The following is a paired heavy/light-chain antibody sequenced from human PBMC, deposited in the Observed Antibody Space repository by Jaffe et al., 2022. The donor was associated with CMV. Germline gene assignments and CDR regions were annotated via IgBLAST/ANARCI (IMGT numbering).Light chain of an antibody. CDR2: DAS. Sequence: EIVLTQSPATLSLSPGERATLSCRASQSVSSYLAWYQQKPGQAPRLLIYDASNRATGIPARFSGSGSGTDFTLTISSLEPEDFAVYYCQQRSNWPLLTFGGGTKVEIK. V-gene: IGKV3-11*01. J-gene: IGKJ4*01. CDR1: QSVSSY. CDR3: QQRSNWPLLT.
Heavy chain of an antibody. Sequence: EVQLVESGGGLVQPGGSLRLSCAASGFTFSSYAMSWVRQAPGKGLEWVSAISGSGGSTYYADSVKGRFTISRDNSKNTLYLQMNSLRAEDTAVYYCAKISWHSGYDERAANDAFDIWGQGTMVTVSS. CDR2: ISGSGGST. CDR1: GFTFSSYA. J-gene: IGHJ3*02. V-gene: IGHV3-23*04. CDR3: AKISWHSGYDERAANDAFDI. D-gene: IGHD5-12*01.